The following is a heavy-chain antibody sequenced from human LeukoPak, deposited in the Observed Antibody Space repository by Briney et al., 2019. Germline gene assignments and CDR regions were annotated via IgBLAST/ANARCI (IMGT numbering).Heavy chain of an antibody. J-gene: IGHJ4*02. Sequence: PAETLSLTCTVYGGSFSAYYWSWIRQPPGKGLEWIGEISHSGSTNYNPSLKSRVTISLDTSKNQFSLKLSSVTAADTAVYYCARGSNDFWSGYIDYCGQGTLVTVSS. D-gene: IGHD3-3*01. CDR1: GGSFSAYY. CDR3: ARGSNDFWSGYIDY. CDR2: ISHSGST. V-gene: IGHV4-34*01.